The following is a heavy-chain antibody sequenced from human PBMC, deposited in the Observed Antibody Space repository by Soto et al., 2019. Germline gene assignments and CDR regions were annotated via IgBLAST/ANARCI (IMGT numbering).Heavy chain of an antibody. D-gene: IGHD2-15*01. CDR2: IFYSGTT. V-gene: IGHV4-39*01. CDR3: ARGAGSPTYYYNMDV. Sequence: PSETLSLTCTVSGASISSSGYYWGWIRQPPGKGLEWIGSIFYSGTTYYNPPLKSRVTLSIDTSRNQFSLKLSSVTAADTAVYYCARGAGSPTYYYNMDVWGQGTAVTVYS. CDR1: GASISSSGYY. J-gene: IGHJ6*02.